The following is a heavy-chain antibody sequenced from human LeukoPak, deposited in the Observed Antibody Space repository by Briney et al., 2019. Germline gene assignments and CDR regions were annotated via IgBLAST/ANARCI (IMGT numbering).Heavy chain of an antibody. D-gene: IGHD2-15*01. CDR3: ARDIVVVVAATRPGLYYYGMDV. J-gene: IGHJ6*02. CDR2: ISYDGSNK. V-gene: IGHV3-30-3*01. Sequence: PGGSLRLSCAASGFTFSSYAMHWVRQAPGKGLEWVAAISYDGSNKYYADSVKGRFTISRDNSKNTLYLQMNSLRAEDTAVYYCARDIVVVVAATRPGLYYYGMDVWGQGTTVTVSS. CDR1: GFTFSSYA.